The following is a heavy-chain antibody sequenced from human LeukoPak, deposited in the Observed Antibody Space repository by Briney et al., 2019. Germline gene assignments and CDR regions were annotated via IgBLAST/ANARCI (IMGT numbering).Heavy chain of an antibody. V-gene: IGHV3-33*01. CDR3: VRMGGDNGGKTLEN. CDR2: IYYDGSNK. Sequence: ERSLRLSCAASGFTVSSYHMHWVRQAPGKGLDWVAMIYYDGSNKYYADSVKGRFTISTDNSRNTVYLQMNSLRVEDTAVYFCVRMGGDNGGKTLENWGQGTLVIVSS. J-gene: IGHJ4*02. CDR1: GFTVSSYH. D-gene: IGHD4-23*01.